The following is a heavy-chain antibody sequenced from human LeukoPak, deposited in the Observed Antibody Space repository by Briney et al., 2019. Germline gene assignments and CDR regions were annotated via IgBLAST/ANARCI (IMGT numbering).Heavy chain of an antibody. Sequence: KPGGSLRLSCAASGFTFSNAWMSWVRQAPGKGLEWVGRIKSKTDGGTTDYAAPVKGRFTTSRDDSKNTLYPQMNSLKTEDTAVYYCTTPSSIERGEGYFDYWGQGTLVTVSS. CDR2: IKSKTDGGTT. J-gene: IGHJ4*02. V-gene: IGHV3-15*01. CDR1: GFTFSNAW. D-gene: IGHD1-1*01. CDR3: TTPSSIERGEGYFDY.